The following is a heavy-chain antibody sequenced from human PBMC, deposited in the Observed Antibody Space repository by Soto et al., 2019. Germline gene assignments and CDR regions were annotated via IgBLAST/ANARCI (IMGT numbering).Heavy chain of an antibody. CDR1: GGSISSGGYY. CDR3: ERETPYNWLDP. V-gene: IGHV4-31*03. CDR2: IYYSGST. J-gene: IGHJ5*02. Sequence: PSETLSLTCTVSGGSISSGGYYWSWIRQHPGKGLEWIGYIYYSGSTYYNPSLKSRVTISVDTSKNQFSLKLSSVTAADTAVYYCERETPYNWLDPWGQGTLVTVYS.